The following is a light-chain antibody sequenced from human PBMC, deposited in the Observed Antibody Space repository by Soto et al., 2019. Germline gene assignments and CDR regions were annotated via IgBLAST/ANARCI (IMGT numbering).Light chain of an antibody. Sequence: EIVMTQSPATLPVSPGERAPLSCRASQSVSSDLAWYQQKPGQPPRLLIYRTSTRATGIPARFSGSGSGTEFTLTISSMQSEDFAVYYCQQYYNWLTFGGGTKVDIK. V-gene: IGKV3-15*01. J-gene: IGKJ4*01. CDR1: QSVSSD. CDR3: QQYYNWLT. CDR2: RTS.